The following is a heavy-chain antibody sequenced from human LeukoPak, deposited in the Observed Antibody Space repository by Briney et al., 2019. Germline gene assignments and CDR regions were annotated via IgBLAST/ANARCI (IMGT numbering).Heavy chain of an antibody. J-gene: IGHJ4*02. CDR1: GGSISSYY. D-gene: IGHD1-26*01. V-gene: IGHV4-59*08. Sequence: PSETLSLTCTVSGGSISSYYWSWIRQPPGKGLEWIGYIYYSGSINYNPSLKSRVTISVDTSKNQFSLKLRSVTAAGTAVYYCARYSGSYSGFDYWGQGTLVTVSS. CDR2: IYYSGSI. CDR3: ARYSGSYSGFDY.